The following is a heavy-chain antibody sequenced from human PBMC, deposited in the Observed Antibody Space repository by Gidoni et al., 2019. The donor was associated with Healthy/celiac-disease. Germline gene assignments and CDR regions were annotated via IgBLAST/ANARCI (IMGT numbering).Heavy chain of an antibody. CDR1: GGSISSSSYY. D-gene: IGHD3-22*01. V-gene: IGHV4-39*01. Sequence: QLQLQESGPGLVKPSETLSLTCTVSGGSISSSSYYWGWIRQPPGKGVEWIGSIHYSGSTYYNPSLKSRVTISVDTSKNQFSLKLSSVTAADTAVYYCARQMIVVVNAFDIWGQGTMVTVSS. CDR2: IHYSGST. J-gene: IGHJ3*02. CDR3: ARQMIVVVNAFDI.